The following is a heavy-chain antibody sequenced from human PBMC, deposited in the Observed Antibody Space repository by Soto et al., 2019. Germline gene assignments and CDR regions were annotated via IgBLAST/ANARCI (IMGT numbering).Heavy chain of an antibody. J-gene: IGHJ4*02. CDR2: ISGRGGNT. D-gene: IGHD3-16*02. V-gene: IGHV3-23*01. Sequence: EVQLLESGGGLVQPGGSLRLSCAASGFTFSSYAMSWVRQAPGKGLEWVSAISGRGGNTYYADSVKGRFTISRDNSKNTLYLQMTSLGAADTAAYYCASEGGSYRGGSFDYWGQGTLVTVSS. CDR1: GFTFSSYA. CDR3: ASEGGSYRGGSFDY.